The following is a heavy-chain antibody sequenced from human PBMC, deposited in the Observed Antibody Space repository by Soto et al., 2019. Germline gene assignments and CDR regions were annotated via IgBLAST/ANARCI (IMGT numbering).Heavy chain of an antibody. D-gene: IGHD2-15*01. CDR1: GGSISSVY. Sequence: SETLSLTCHVSGGSISSVYWTWIQQPAGGRLEWIGRVYDSGSSNYNPSLKTRITMSLHRSRSQFSLSLYSVTAADTAVYYCARVVAETGFYPGANWFDLWGQGILVTVSS. CDR3: ARVVAETGFYPGANWFDL. CDR2: VYDSGSS. J-gene: IGHJ5*02. V-gene: IGHV4-4*07.